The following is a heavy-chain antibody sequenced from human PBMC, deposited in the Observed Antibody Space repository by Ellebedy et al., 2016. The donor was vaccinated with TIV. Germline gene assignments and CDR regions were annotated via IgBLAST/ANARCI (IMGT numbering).Heavy chain of an antibody. D-gene: IGHD2-21*02. V-gene: IGHV1-69*13. CDR3: ARVSYCGGDCYSPYYYGMDV. CDR1: GGTFSSYA. J-gene: IGHJ6*02. Sequence: ASVKVSCKASGGTFSSYAISWVRQAPGQGLEWMGGIIPIFGTANYAQKFQGRVTITADESTSTAYMELSSLRSEDTAVYYCARVSYCGGDCYSPYYYGMDVWGQGTTVTVSS. CDR2: IIPIFGTA.